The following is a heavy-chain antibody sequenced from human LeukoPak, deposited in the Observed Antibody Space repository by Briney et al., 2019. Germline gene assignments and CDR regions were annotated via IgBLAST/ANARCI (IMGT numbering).Heavy chain of an antibody. CDR3: ARGKYCTNGVCYPYYYYGMGV. Sequence: ASVKVSCKASGYTFTGYYMHWVRQAPGQGLEWMGWINPNSGGTNYAQKFQGRVTMTRDTSISTAYMELSRLRSDDTAVYYCARGKYCTNGVCYPYYYYGMGVWGQGTTVTVSS. CDR1: GYTFTGYY. V-gene: IGHV1-2*02. J-gene: IGHJ6*02. CDR2: INPNSGGT. D-gene: IGHD2-8*01.